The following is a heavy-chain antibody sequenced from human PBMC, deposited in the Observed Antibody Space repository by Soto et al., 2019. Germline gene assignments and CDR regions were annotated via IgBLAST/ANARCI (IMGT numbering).Heavy chain of an antibody. CDR1: GFTFADYA. CDR3: TKRYFGCSDAFDI. J-gene: IGHJ3*02. Sequence: EVQLVESGGGLVQPGRSLRLSCTASGFTFADYAMSWFRQAPGKGLEWVGFIRSKGYGGTTEYAASVKGRFTISRDDSKSIAYLQMNSLKTEDTAVYYCTKRYFGCSDAFDIWGRGTMVTVSS. V-gene: IGHV3-49*03. CDR2: IRSKGYGGTT. D-gene: IGHD3-9*01.